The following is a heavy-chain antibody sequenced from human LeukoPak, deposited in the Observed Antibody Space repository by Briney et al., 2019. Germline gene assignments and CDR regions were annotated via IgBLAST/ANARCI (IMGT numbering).Heavy chain of an antibody. V-gene: IGHV1-2*02. D-gene: IGHD6-13*01. CDR1: GSTFTGYY. CDR3: ATPSSSSWYGFDP. CDR2: IDPNSGGT. Sequence: ASVKVSCKTSGSTFTGYYIHWVRQAPGQGLERMGWIDPNSGGTNYAQKFQGRVTMTRDTSISTAYMELSRLTSADTAVYRCATPSSSSWYGFDPWGQGTLVTVSS. J-gene: IGHJ5*02.